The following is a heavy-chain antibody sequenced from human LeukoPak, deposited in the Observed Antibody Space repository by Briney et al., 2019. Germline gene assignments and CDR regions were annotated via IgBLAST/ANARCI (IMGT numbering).Heavy chain of an antibody. CDR1: GFTFSSYV. V-gene: IGHV3-23*01. D-gene: IGHD6-19*01. CDR3: AKAVAGTRY. CDR2: ISGRGGST. Sequence: PGGSLRLSCAASGFTFSSYVMSWVRQAPGKXVEWVSAISGRGGSTHYADSVKGRFTISRDNSKNTLYLQMNSLRAEDTAVYYCAKAVAGTRYWGQGTLVTVSS. J-gene: IGHJ4*02.